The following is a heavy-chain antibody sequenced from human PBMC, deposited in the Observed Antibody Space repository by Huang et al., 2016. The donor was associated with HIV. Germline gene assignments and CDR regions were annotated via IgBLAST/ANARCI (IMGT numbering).Heavy chain of an antibody. CDR2: IIPSLGTA. Sequence: QVQLVQSGAEVKKPGSSVKVSCKASGGTFSSYAISWVRQAPGQGLEWMGGIIPSLGTAKYAQKVQGRVTITADESTSTAYMELSSLRSEDTAVYYCARARGYYDSSVSYYFDYWGQGTWSPSPQ. CDR1: GGTFSSYA. V-gene: IGHV1-69*13. CDR3: ARARGYYDSSVSYYFDY. J-gene: IGHJ4*02. D-gene: IGHD3-22*01.